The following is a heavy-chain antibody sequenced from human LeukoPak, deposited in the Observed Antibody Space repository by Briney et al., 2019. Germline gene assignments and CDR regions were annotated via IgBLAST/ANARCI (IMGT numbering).Heavy chain of an antibody. CDR3: ARDRSGGSVGWFDP. CDR1: GGSISSGDYY. Sequence: SETLSLTCTVSGGSISSGDYYWSWVRQPPGKGLEWIGYIYYSGSTYYNPSLKSRVTISVDTSKNQFSLKLSSVTAADTAVYYCARDRSGGSVGWFDPWGQGTLVTVSS. D-gene: IGHD2-15*01. J-gene: IGHJ5*02. CDR2: IYYSGST. V-gene: IGHV4-30-4*01.